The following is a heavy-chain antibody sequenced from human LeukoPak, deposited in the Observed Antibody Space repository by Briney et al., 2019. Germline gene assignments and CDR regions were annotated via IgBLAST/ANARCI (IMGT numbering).Heavy chain of an antibody. J-gene: IGHJ6*03. CDR3: ARQQSGYVGGYYYYMDV. CDR2: INHSGST. CDR1: GGSFSGYY. Sequence: SETLSLTCAVYGGSFSGYYWSWVRQPPGKGLEWVGEINHSGSTNYNPSLKSRVTISVDTSKSQFSLKLSSVTATDTAVYYCARQQSGYVGGYYYYMDVWGKGTTVTVSS. V-gene: IGHV4-34*01. D-gene: IGHD5-12*01.